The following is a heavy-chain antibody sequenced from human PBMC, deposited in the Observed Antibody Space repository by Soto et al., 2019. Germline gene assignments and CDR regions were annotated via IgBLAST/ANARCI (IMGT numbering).Heavy chain of an antibody. Sequence: EVQLVVSGGGLVQPGGSLKLSCAASGFIFSGSAVHWVRQASGKGLEWVGRILSKAGNYATAYPASMKGRFTISRDDLENTAFLQMNSLKTEDTAVYYCIRGGSPYYYDYWGQGTLVAVSS. CDR3: IRGGSPYYYDY. CDR1: GFIFSGSA. V-gene: IGHV3-73*01. CDR2: ILSKAGNYAT. J-gene: IGHJ4*02.